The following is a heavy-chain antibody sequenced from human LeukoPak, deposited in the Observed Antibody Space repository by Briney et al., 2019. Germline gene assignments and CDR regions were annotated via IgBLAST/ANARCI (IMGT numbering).Heavy chain of an antibody. CDR1: GFTFSGSA. D-gene: IGHD4-23*01. CDR3: AKVGTGLRWFSDY. V-gene: IGHV3-23*01. CDR2: ITGTRGTT. J-gene: IGHJ4*02. Sequence: GESLTLSCAGSGFTFSGSAMNWVRQAPGKGLEWVSAITGTRGTTYYADPVKGRFTISRDNSKNTVYLQMNGLRAEETAVYYCAKVGTGLRWFSDYWGEGTLVTVSS.